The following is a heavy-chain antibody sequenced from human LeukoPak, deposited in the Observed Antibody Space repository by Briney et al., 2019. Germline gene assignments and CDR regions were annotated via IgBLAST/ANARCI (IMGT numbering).Heavy chain of an antibody. CDR1: GGSFSGYY. CDR3: ARSNIMITFGGVIVEDYFDY. V-gene: IGHV4-34*01. Sequence: PSETLSLTCAVYGGSFSGYYWSWIRQPPGKGLEWIGEINYSGSTNYNPSLKSRVTISVDTSKNQFSLKLSSVTAADTAVYYCARSNIMITFGGVIVEDYFDYWGQGTLVTVSS. CDR2: INYSGST. D-gene: IGHD3-16*02. J-gene: IGHJ4*02.